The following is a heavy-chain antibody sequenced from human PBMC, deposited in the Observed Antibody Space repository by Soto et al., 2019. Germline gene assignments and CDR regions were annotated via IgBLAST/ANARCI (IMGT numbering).Heavy chain of an antibody. V-gene: IGHV1-18*04. Sequence: QVQLVQSGAEVKKPGASVKVSCKASGYTFTSYGIIWVRQAPGQGLEWMGWLSGYNGNTNFAQKLQGRVTKTKDTSTSTGALELRTLRPEDTAAYYCAKDGAITPGGSGAFDIWGQGTMVTVSS. J-gene: IGHJ3*02. CDR3: AKDGAITPGGSGAFDI. D-gene: IGHD5-12*01. CDR2: LSGYNGNT. CDR1: GYTFTSYG.